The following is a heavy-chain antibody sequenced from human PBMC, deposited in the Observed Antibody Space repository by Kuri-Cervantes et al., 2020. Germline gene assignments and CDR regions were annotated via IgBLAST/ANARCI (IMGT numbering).Heavy chain of an antibody. CDR1: GYSISSGYY. CDR2: IYHSGST. D-gene: IGHD6-6*01. CDR3: ARGSSRAVRVDY. J-gene: IGHJ4*02. V-gene: IGHV4-38-2*01. Sequence: SETLSLTCAVSGYSISSGYYWGWIRQPPGKGLEWIGSIYHSGSTYYNPSLKSRVTISVDTSKNQFSLKLSSVTAADTAVYYCARGSSRAVRVDYWGQGTLVTVSS.